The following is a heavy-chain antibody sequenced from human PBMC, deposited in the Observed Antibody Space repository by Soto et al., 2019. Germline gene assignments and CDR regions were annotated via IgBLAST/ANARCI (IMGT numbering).Heavy chain of an antibody. Sequence: KASETLSLTCAVSGYSISSGYYWGWIRQPPGKGLEWIGSIYHSGSTYYNPSLKSRVTISVDTSKNQFSLKLSSVTAADTAVYYCARGRGGVTAILFYFDYWGQGTLVTVSS. CDR3: ARGRGGVTAILFYFDY. CDR1: GYSISSGYY. V-gene: IGHV4-38-2*01. D-gene: IGHD2-21*02. CDR2: IYHSGST. J-gene: IGHJ4*02.